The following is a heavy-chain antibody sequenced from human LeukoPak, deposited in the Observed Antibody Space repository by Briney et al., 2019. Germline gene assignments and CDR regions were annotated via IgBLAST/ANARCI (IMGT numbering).Heavy chain of an antibody. CDR1: GFTFSSYS. V-gene: IGHV3-21*01. J-gene: IGHJ3*02. D-gene: IGHD2-15*01. CDR2: ISSSSSYI. CDR3: ARDWGDCSGSSCYFDI. Sequence: GGSLRLSCAASGFTFSSYSMNWVRQAPGKGLEWVPSISSSSSYIYYADSGKGRFTVPRDDAKRPRYLQMNRLRADDTAVYYCARDWGDCSGSSCYFDIWGQGTMVTVSS.